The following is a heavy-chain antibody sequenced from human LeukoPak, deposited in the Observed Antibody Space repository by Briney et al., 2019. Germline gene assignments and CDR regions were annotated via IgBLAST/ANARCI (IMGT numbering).Heavy chain of an antibody. CDR2: ISGSGGST. CDR3: AREERDGYNYYWYFDL. J-gene: IGHJ2*01. V-gene: IGHV3-23*01. Sequence: GGSLRLSCAASGFTFSSYWMSWVRQAPGKGLEWVSAISGSGGSTYYADSVKGRFTISRDNSKNTLHLQMNSLRAEDTAVYYCAREERDGYNYYWYFDLWGRGTLVTVSS. D-gene: IGHD5-24*01. CDR1: GFTFSSYW.